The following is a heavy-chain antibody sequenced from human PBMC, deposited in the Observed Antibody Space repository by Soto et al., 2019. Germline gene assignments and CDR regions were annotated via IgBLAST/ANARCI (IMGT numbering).Heavy chain of an antibody. CDR2: IIPMFGTA. D-gene: IGHD2-21*02. CDR3: ATSSRRHCRGDTCYDNWFDP. J-gene: IGHJ5*02. V-gene: IGHV1-69*13. Sequence: SVKVSSTDSGDTFSTYAISWVRQAPGQGLEWMGGIIPMFGTANYAQKIQGRVTIIEDGSTSTSYMALSTLRSEDTAVYYCATSSRRHCRGDTCYDNWFDPWGQGTLFTVSS. CDR1: GDTFSTYA.